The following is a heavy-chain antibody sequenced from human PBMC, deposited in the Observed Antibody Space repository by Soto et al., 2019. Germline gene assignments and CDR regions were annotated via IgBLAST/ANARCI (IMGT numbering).Heavy chain of an antibody. CDR1: GGSISSYY. J-gene: IGHJ3*02. V-gene: IGHV4-59*08. Sequence: SETLSLTCTVSGGSISSYYWSWIRQPPGKGLEWIGYIYYSGSTNYNPSLKSRVTISVDTSKNQFSLKLSSVTAADTAVYYCARHGNDILTGYPLGAFDIWGQGTMVTVS. CDR2: IYYSGST. D-gene: IGHD3-9*01. CDR3: ARHGNDILTGYPLGAFDI.